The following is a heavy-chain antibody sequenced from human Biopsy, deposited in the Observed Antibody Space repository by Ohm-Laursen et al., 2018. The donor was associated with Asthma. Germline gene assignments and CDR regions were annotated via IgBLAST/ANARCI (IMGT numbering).Heavy chain of an antibody. J-gene: IGHJ4*02. D-gene: IGHD1-26*01. V-gene: IGHV3-30*18. CDR2: ISFDGSNK. CDR3: AKDVFPGWELRRGPDY. Sequence: SLRLSCSASGFTFSNYGMHWVRQAPGKGLDWVAVISFDGSNKNYTDSVRGRFTISRDNSRNTLHLQMNRLRAEDTAVYYCAKDVFPGWELRRGPDYWGQGTLVTVSS. CDR1: GFTFSNYG.